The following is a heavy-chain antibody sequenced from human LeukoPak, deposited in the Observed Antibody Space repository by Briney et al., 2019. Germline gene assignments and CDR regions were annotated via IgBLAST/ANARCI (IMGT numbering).Heavy chain of an antibody. Sequence: PSETLSLTCAVYGGSFSGNYWSWIRQPPGRGLEWLGEIHHSGSTIYNLSLKSRVTISVDTSKNQFSLKLSSVTAADTAVYYCARGDTYYYDSSGYPEPLDYWGQGTLVTVSS. CDR3: ARGDTYYYDSSGYPEPLDY. CDR2: IHHSGST. CDR1: GGSFSGNY. J-gene: IGHJ4*02. D-gene: IGHD3-22*01. V-gene: IGHV4-34*01.